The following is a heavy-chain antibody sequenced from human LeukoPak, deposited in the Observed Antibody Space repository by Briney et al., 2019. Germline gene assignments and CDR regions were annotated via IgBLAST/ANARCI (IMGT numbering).Heavy chain of an antibody. D-gene: IGHD1-1*01. CDR3: ARGPTISETGYFDY. Sequence: KPSETLSLTCAVYAGSFSSYYWSWLRQSPGKGLEWIAEINHRGDTNYNPSVKSRVTISVDTSKNQFSLKVTSLTAADTAVYYCARGPTISETGYFDYWGQGTLVTVSS. J-gene: IGHJ4*03. CDR1: AGSFSSYY. CDR2: INHRGDT. V-gene: IGHV4-34*01.